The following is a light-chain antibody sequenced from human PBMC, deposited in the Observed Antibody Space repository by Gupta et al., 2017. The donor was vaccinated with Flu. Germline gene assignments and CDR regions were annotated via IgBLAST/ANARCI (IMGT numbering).Light chain of an antibody. J-gene: IGKJ1*01. CDR3: QQTSSLPWT. Sequence: EVILNQSPDFQPVTPTEKVTITCRASQSVGASLDWYQQKPQQSPKLLIKYTSQSVPGVPSRFSGSGSGTDFTLTINGLEVEDVGTYYCQQTSSLPWTFGQGTKVEI. V-gene: IGKV6-21*01. CDR1: QSVGAS. CDR2: YTS.